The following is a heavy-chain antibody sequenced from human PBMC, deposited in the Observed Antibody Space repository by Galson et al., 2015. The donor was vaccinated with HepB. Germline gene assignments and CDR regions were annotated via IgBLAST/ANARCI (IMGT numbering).Heavy chain of an antibody. CDR3: ARMGGGGAPVVFGELCDAFDI. CDR2: IDWDDDK. V-gene: IGHV2-70*11. D-gene: IGHD3-10*02. Sequence: PALVKPTQTLTLTCTFSGFSLSTSGMCVSWIRQPPGKALEWLARIDWDDDKYYSTSLKTRLTISKDTSKNQVVLTMTNMDPVDTATYYCARMGGGGAPVVFGELCDAFDIWGQGTMVTVSS. J-gene: IGHJ3*02. CDR1: GFSLSTSGMC.